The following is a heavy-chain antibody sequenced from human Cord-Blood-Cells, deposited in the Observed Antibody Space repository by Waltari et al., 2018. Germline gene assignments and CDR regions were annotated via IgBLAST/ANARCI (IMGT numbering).Heavy chain of an antibody. J-gene: IGHJ4*02. CDR3: ARAPVQLEPGNFDY. D-gene: IGHD1-1*01. CDR1: GYTFTGYY. V-gene: IGHV1-2*02. Sequence: QVQLVQSGAEVKKPGASVKVSCKASGYTFTGYYMHWVRQAPGQGLEWMGWINPNSGGTNYAQKLQGRVTMTRDTSISTAYMELSRLRSDDTAVYYCARAPVQLEPGNFDYWGQGTLVTVSS. CDR2: INPNSGGT.